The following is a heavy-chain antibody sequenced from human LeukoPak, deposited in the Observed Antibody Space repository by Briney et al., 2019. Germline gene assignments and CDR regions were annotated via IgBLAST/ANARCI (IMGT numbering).Heavy chain of an antibody. Sequence: PGASLRLSCAPSGFTFSSYAMHWVRQAPGKGLDWVAVISYGGGTTYYADSVKGRFTISRDSSKNTVSLQMNSLRPEDTAVYYCARDKLRGARDYLAHWGQGTLVTVSS. CDR1: GFTFSSYA. V-gene: IGHV3-30*04. D-gene: IGHD1-7*01. CDR2: ISYGGGTT. CDR3: ARDKLRGARDYLAH. J-gene: IGHJ4*02.